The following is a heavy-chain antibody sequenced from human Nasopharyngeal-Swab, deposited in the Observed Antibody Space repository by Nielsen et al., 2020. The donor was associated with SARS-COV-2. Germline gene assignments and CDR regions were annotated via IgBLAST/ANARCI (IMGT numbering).Heavy chain of an antibody. J-gene: IGHJ6*02. CDR3: ARGAYYGSGSYFHYYYGMDV. Sequence: WVRQAPGQGREWMGIINPSGGSTSYAQKFQGRVTMTRDTSTSTVYMELSSLRSEDTAVYYCARGAYYGSGSYFHYYYGMDVWGQGTTVTVSS. CDR2: INPSGGST. D-gene: IGHD3-10*01. V-gene: IGHV1-46*01.